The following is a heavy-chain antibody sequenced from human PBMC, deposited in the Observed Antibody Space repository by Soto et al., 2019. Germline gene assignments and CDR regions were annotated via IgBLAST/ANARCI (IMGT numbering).Heavy chain of an antibody. Sequence: QVQLVESGGGVVQPGRSLRLSCAASRFTFSSYGMHWVRQAPGKGLEWVAVIWYDGSNKYYADSVKGRFTISRDNSKNTLYLQMNSLRAEDTAVYYCARAGHIVLVPAAPFDYWGQGTLVTVSS. CDR2: IWYDGSNK. D-gene: IGHD2-2*01. J-gene: IGHJ4*02. CDR1: RFTFSSYG. V-gene: IGHV3-33*01. CDR3: ARAGHIVLVPAAPFDY.